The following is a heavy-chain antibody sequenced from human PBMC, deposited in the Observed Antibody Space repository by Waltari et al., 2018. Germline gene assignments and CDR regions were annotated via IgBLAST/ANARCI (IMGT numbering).Heavy chain of an antibody. J-gene: IGHJ4*02. V-gene: IGHV1-24*01. D-gene: IGHD3-22*01. CDR3: ATDSYYYDSSGRGGGYY. CDR1: GYTLTELS. CDR2: CAPEDGET. Sequence: QVQLVQSGAEVKKPGASVKGSCKVSGYTLTELSMHWVRPAPGKGLEWMGGCAPEDGETSYAQTCQGRVTMTEDTSTDTAYMELSSLRSEDTAVYYCATDSYYYDSSGRGGGYYWGQGTLVTVSS.